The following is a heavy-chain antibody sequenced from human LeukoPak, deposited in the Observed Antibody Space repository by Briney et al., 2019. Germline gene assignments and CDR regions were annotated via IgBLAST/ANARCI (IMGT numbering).Heavy chain of an antibody. CDR2: IYYSGST. Sequence: SETLSLTCTVSGGSISSSSYYWGWIRQPPGKGLEWIGSIYYSGSTYYNPSLKSRVTISVDTSKNQFSLKLSFVTAADTAVYYCARDPAVFREWLPSSWYFDLWGRGTLVTVSS. J-gene: IGHJ2*01. CDR3: ARDPAVFREWLPSSWYFDL. V-gene: IGHV4-39*07. CDR1: GGSISSSSYY. D-gene: IGHD3-3*01.